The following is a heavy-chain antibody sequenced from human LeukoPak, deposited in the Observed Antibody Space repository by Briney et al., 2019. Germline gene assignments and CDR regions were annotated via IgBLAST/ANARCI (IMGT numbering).Heavy chain of an antibody. CDR2: IIPIFGTA. J-gene: IGHJ4*02. CDR3: AILPVVVTAVDY. D-gene: IGHD2-21*02. CDR1: GGTFSSNA. V-gene: IGHV1-69*05. Sequence: SVKVSCKASGGTFSSNAISWVRQAPGQGLEWMGRIIPIFGTANYAQKFQGRVTITTDESTSTAYMELSSLRSEDTAVYYCAILPVVVTAVDYWGQGTLVTVSS.